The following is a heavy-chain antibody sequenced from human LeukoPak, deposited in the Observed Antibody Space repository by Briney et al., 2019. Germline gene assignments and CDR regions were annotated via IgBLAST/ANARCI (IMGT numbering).Heavy chain of an antibody. CDR3: ARGGVATAYYFDY. CDR2: INHSGST. D-gene: IGHD5-12*01. CDR1: GGSFSGYY. V-gene: IGHV4-34*01. J-gene: IGHJ4*02. Sequence: SETLSLTCAVFGGSFSGYYWSWIRKPPGKGLEWIGEINHSGSTNYNPSLKSRVTISVDTSKNQFSLKLSSVTAADTAVYYCARGGVATAYYFDYWGQGTLVTVSS.